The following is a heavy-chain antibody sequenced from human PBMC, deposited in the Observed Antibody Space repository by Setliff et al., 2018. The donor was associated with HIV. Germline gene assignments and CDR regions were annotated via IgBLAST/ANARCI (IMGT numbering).Heavy chain of an antibody. V-gene: IGHV3-21*01. D-gene: IGHD1-20*01. CDR1: GFRINNYD. J-gene: IGHJ6*02. CDR3: ARDPGRYNGMDV. Sequence: PGGSLRLSCAASGFRINNYDMNWVRQAPGKGLEWVSSISSSSSYIYYADSVKGRFTISRDNAKNSLYLQMNSLRAEDTAVYYCARDPGRYNGMDVWGQGTTVTVSS. CDR2: ISSSSSYI.